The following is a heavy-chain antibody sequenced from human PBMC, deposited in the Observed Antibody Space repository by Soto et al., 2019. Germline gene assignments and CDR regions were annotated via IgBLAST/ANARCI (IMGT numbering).Heavy chain of an antibody. CDR1: GYTFTGYY. Sequence: AAVKVSCKTSGYTFTGYYIHGVRQAPGQGLEWVGWINPNNGGTNYAQKFQGRVTMTRVTSISTAYMDMHSLRRDDTAVYHCARVSSTLAAGGGYYGLGVRGQGNTVPV. V-gene: IGHV1-2*02. D-gene: IGHD6-13*01. J-gene: IGHJ6*02. CDR3: ARVSSTLAAGGGYYGLGV. CDR2: INPNNGGT.